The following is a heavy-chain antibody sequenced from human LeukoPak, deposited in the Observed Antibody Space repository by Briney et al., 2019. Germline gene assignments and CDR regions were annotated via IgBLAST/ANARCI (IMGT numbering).Heavy chain of an antibody. Sequence: ASVKVSCKASGYIFTSYVINWVRQAPGQGLEWMGWINTNTGNPTYAQGFAGRFVFSSDISVRTAHLQIGSLKADDTAIYYCARGATSFGTLDYWGQGTLVNVYS. D-gene: IGHD3-3*01. J-gene: IGHJ4*02. V-gene: IGHV7-4-1*01. CDR3: ARGATSFGTLDY. CDR1: GYIFTSYV. CDR2: INTNTGNP.